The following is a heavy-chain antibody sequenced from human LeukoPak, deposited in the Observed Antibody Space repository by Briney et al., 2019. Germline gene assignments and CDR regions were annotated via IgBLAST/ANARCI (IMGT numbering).Heavy chain of an antibody. Sequence: PSETLSLTCTVSGGSISSYYWSWIRQPTGKGLEWIGYIYYSGSTNYNPSLKSRVTISVDTSKNQFFLKLSSVTAADTAVYYCARVGQWLEYYYYYYMDVWGKGTTVTVSS. CDR3: ARVGQWLEYYYYYYMDV. CDR2: IYYSGST. J-gene: IGHJ6*03. D-gene: IGHD6-19*01. V-gene: IGHV4-59*01. CDR1: GGSISSYY.